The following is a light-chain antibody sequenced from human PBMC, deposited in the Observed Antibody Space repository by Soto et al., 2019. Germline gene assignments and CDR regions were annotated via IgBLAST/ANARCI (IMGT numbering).Light chain of an antibody. CDR2: DAS. CDR3: QQRSNWLWT. V-gene: IGKV3-11*01. Sequence: MTQSPATLSVSTGGRVTLAWGASQSISDTLARYQQRHGKAPRLSIYDASNRATGIPARLSGSGSGTDFTLTISSLQPEEFAVYNCQQRSNWLWTFGQLTKVDIK. CDR1: QSISDT. J-gene: IGKJ1*01.